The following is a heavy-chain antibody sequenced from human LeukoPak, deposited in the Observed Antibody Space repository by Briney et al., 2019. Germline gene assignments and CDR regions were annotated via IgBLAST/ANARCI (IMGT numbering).Heavy chain of an antibody. D-gene: IGHD3-22*01. J-gene: IGHJ4*02. CDR3: AKGAAYYYDTSGNPADY. CDR2: ISYDGSNK. V-gene: IGHV3-30*18. CDR1: GFTFRSYG. Sequence: GGSLRLSCAASGFTFRSYGMHWVRQAPGKGLEWVTFISYDGSNKYYADSVKGRFTISRDNSKNTLYLQMNSLRADDTAVYYCAKGAAYYYDTSGNPADYWGQGTLVTVSS.